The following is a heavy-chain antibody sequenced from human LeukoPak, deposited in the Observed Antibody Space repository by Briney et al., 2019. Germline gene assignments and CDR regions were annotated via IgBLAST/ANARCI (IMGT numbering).Heavy chain of an antibody. CDR3: ARDESITWDPPFDY. V-gene: IGHV4-4*07. CDR1: SGSISGFY. D-gene: IGHD3-3*02. Sequence: RTSETLSLTCTVSSGSISGFYWSWIRQPAGKGLEWIGRKTTSGSTHYNPSLRSRITMSLDTSTNQFSLRLSAVTAADTAVCYCARDESITWDPPFDYWGPGILVTVSS. CDR2: KTTSGST. J-gene: IGHJ4*02.